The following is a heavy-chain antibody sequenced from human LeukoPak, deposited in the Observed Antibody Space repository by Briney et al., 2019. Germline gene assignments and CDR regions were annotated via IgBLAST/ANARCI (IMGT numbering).Heavy chain of an antibody. J-gene: IGHJ3*02. D-gene: IGHD3-16*01. CDR3: ARDPYVWGTSYAFDI. CDR1: GFTFSSYA. V-gene: IGHV3-30-3*01. Sequence: GGSLRLSCAASGFTFSSYAMHWVRQAPGKGLEWVAVISYDGSNKYYADSVKGRFTISRDNSKNTLYPQMNSLRAEDTAVYYGARDPYVWGTSYAFDIWRQGTMVTVSS. CDR2: ISYDGSNK.